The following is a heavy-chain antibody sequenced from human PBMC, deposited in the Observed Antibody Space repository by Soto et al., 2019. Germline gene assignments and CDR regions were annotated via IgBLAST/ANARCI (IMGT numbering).Heavy chain of an antibody. CDR1: GGSISSSSYY. CDR3: ARRLALSITIFGVVSDY. CDR2: IYYSGST. D-gene: IGHD3-3*01. V-gene: IGHV4-39*01. Sequence: SETLSLTCTVSGGSISSSSYYWGWIRQPPGKGLEWIGSIYYSGSTYYNPSLKSRVTISVDTSKNQFALKLSSVTAAGTAVYYCARRLALSITIFGVVSDYWGQGTLVTVSS. J-gene: IGHJ4*02.